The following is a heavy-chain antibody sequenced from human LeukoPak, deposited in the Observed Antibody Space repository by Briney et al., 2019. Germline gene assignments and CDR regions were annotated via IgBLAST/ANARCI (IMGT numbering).Heavy chain of an antibody. Sequence: PGGSLSLSCAASGLTFSSYWMSWVRQAPGKGPEWVANIKQDGSEQYYVDSVKGRFTISRDNAKNSLYLQMNSLRAEDTAVYYSASVTVLEWLAIDHWGQGTLVTVSS. V-gene: IGHV3-7*01. CDR1: GLTFSSYW. J-gene: IGHJ4*02. CDR2: IKQDGSEQ. D-gene: IGHD3-3*01. CDR3: ASVTVLEWLAIDH.